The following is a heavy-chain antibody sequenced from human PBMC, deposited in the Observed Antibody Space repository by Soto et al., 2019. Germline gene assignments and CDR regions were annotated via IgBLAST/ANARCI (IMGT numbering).Heavy chain of an antibody. V-gene: IGHV1-69*06. CDR3: AREWVVPAPPNWYFDL. D-gene: IGHD2-2*01. CDR1: GGTFSSYA. CDR2: IIPIFGTA. J-gene: IGHJ2*01. Sequence: QVQLVQSGAEVKKPGSSVKVSCKASGGTFSSYAISWVRQAPGQGLEWMGGIIPIFGTANYAQKFQGRVTTTADKSTSTAYMELSSLRSEDTAVYYCAREWVVPAPPNWYFDLWGRGTLVTVSS.